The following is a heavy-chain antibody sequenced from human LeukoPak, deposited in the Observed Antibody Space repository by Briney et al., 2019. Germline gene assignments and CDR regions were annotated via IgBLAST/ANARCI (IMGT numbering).Heavy chain of an antibody. D-gene: IGHD3-10*01. Sequence: PSETLSLTCAVYGGSFNGYYWSWIRQPPGKGLEWIGYIYYSGSTNYNPSLKSRVTISVDTSKNQFSLKLSSVTAADTAVYYCARGFRYLRFGGTLFDPWGQGTLVTVSS. V-gene: IGHV4-59*01. CDR3: ARGFRYLRFGGTLFDP. CDR1: GGSFNGYY. J-gene: IGHJ5*02. CDR2: IYYSGST.